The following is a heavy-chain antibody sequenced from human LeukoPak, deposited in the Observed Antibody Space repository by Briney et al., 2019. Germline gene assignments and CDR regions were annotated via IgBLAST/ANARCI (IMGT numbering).Heavy chain of an antibody. V-gene: IGHV3-23*01. J-gene: IGHJ4*02. CDR1: GFTFSSYA. D-gene: IGHD2-15*01. CDR2: ISGSGSSA. CDR3: AKRYCSGGSCYSFDY. Sequence: GGSLRLSCAASGFTFSSYALTWVRQAPGKGLEWVSIISGSGSSAYYTDSVQGRFTISRDNSKSTLYLQMDSLGAEDTAVYYCAKRYCSGGSCYSFDYWGQGTLVTVS.